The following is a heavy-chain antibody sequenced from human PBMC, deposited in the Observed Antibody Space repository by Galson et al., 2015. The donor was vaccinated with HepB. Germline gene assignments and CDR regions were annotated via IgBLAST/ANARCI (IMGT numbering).Heavy chain of an antibody. D-gene: IGHD3-22*01. V-gene: IGHV1-2*04. J-gene: IGHJ4*02. CDR2: INPNSGGT. CDR3: ARGRDYYDSSGYYGWYFDY. Sequence: SVKVSCKASGYTFTGYYMHWVRQAPGQGLEWMGWINPNSGGTNYAQEFQGWVTMTRDTSISTAYMELSRLRSDDTAVYYCARGRDYYDSSGYYGWYFDYWGQGTLVTVSS. CDR1: GYTFTGYY.